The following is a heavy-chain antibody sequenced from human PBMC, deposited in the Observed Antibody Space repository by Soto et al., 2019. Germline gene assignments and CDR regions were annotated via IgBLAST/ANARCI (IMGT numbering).Heavy chain of an antibody. CDR2: IIPILGIA. CDR1: GGTFSSYT. J-gene: IGHJ6*03. V-gene: IGHV1-69*04. Sequence: SVKVSCKASGGTFSSYTISWVRQAPGQGLEWMGRIIPILGIANYAQKFQGRVTITADKSTSTAYMELSSLRSEDTAVYYCAREPSYYYYMDVWGKGTTVTVSS. CDR3: AREPSYYYYMDV.